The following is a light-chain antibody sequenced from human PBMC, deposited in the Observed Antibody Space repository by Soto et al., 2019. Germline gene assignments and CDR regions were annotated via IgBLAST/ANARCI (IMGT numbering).Light chain of an antibody. CDR1: SSDVGGYQY. CDR3: CSYTLRSTLV. V-gene: IGLV2-14*01. Sequence: QSALTQPASVSGSPGQSITISCTGTSSDVGGYQYVSWYQQYPGKAPKLVIYEVSNRPSGVSIRFSGSKSGDTASLTISGLQAEDEADYYCCSYTLRSTLVFGGATKVTVL. CDR2: EVS. J-gene: IGLJ2*01.